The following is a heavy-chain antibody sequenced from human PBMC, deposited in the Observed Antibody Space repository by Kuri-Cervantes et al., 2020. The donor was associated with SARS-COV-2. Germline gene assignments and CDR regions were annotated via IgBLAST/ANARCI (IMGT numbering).Heavy chain of an antibody. V-gene: IGHV3-30*18. CDR3: AKDRAGVHDF. J-gene: IGHJ4*02. D-gene: IGHD2-21*01. CDR1: GFNFSTTD. CDR2: ISCNGKNK. Sequence: GESLKISCVASGFNFSTTDMHWVRQAPGKGLEWVTFISCNGKNKKCMSSGKGLFTISRDNSQNTLHLQMKSLRDEDTAIYYCAKDRAGVHDFWGQGTLVTVSS.